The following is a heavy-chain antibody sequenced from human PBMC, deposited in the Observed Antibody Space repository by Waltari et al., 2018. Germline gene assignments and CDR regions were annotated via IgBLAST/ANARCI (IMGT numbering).Heavy chain of an antibody. V-gene: IGHV4-39*01. J-gene: IGHJ4*02. CDR3: ARLDNYDSGSYGFDW. Sequence: QLQLQESGPGLVKPSETLSLTCTVSGCSISSSRYYWGWIRQPPGKGLEWIGSIFYSGSTYYNPSLKSRVTMSGDTSKNQVSLRLTSVTAADTAVYYCARLDNYDSGSYGFDWWGQGTLVTVSS. CDR2: IFYSGST. CDR1: GCSISSSRYY. D-gene: IGHD3-10*01.